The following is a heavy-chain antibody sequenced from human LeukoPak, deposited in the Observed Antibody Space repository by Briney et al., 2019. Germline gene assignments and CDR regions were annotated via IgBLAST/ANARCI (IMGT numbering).Heavy chain of an antibody. CDR3: AKDLSDYVWGSYRSY. D-gene: IGHD3-16*02. J-gene: IGHJ4*02. Sequence: GGSLRLSCAASGFTFSSYAMSWVRQAPGKGLEWVSAISGSGGSTYCADSVKGRFTISRDNSKNTLYLQMNSLRAEDTAVYYCAKDLSDYVWGSYRSYWGQGTLVTVSS. V-gene: IGHV3-23*01. CDR1: GFTFSSYA. CDR2: ISGSGGST.